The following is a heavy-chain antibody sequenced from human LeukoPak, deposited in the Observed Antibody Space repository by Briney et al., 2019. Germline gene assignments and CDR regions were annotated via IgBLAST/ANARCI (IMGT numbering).Heavy chain of an antibody. CDR1: RFTFGTYW. V-gene: IGHV3-7*01. D-gene: IGHD3-10*01. CDR3: AKVAHYYYGSESYYFFEH. J-gene: IGHJ4*02. CDR2: TNQDGTEK. Sequence: GGSLRLSCTASRFTFGTYWMSWVRHPPGKGLEWVAKTNQDGTEKYYVDSVKGRFTISRDNAKNSLYLQMNSLRVEDTATYYCAKVAHYYYGSESYYFFEHWGQGTPVTASS.